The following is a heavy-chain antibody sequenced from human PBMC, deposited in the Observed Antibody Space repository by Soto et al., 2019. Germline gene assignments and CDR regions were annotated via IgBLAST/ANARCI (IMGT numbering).Heavy chain of an antibody. CDR2: ISYDGSTE. Sequence: QVQLVESGGGVIQPGRSLRLSCAASGFTFSPYTMHWVRQAPGKGLEWVAVISYDGSTEYNPDSVKGRFTISRDNPKNTVYLQVNSLRAEDTAIYYCARGGGVCGGDCYKGGIDYWGQGTLVTVAS. CDR1: GFTFSPYT. CDR3: ARGGGVCGGDCYKGGIDY. D-gene: IGHD2-21*02. J-gene: IGHJ4*02. V-gene: IGHV3-30-3*01.